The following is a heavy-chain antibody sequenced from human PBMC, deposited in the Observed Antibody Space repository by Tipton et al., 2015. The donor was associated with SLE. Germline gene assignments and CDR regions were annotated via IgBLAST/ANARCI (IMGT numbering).Heavy chain of an antibody. D-gene: IGHD3/OR15-3a*01. J-gene: IGHJ3*02. V-gene: IGHV4-34*01. CDR2: INHSGST. Sequence: TLSLTCAVYGGSFSGYYWSWIRQPPGKGLEWIGEINHSGSTNYNPSLKSRVTISVDTSKNQFSLKLSSVTAAETAVYYCARAQRGPIRAFDIWGQGTMVTVSS. CDR1: GGSFSGYY. CDR3: ARAQRGPIRAFDI.